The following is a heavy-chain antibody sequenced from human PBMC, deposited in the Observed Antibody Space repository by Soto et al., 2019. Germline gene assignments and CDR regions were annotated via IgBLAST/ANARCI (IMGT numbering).Heavy chain of an antibody. CDR2: IIPIFGTP. D-gene: IGHD2-2*01. CDR3: AGRCDGTNCLAHFDY. Sequence: QVQLVQSGGEVKKPGSSVKVSCRASGGTFNNYVINWVRQAPGQGLEWMAGIIPIFGTPNYGKKFQGRVTITADKSTSTAYMELHSLRSEDTAVYYCAGRCDGTNCLAHFDYWGQGTLVTVSS. V-gene: IGHV1-69*06. CDR1: GGTFNNYV. J-gene: IGHJ4*02.